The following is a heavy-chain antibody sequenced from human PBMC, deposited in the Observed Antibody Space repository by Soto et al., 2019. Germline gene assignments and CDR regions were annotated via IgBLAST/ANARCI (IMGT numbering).Heavy chain of an antibody. CDR1: GFTFDDYA. V-gene: IGHV3-9*01. CDR3: AKGRCYDILTGPGDP. CDR2: ISWNSGSI. J-gene: IGHJ5*02. Sequence: GGSLRLSCAASGFTFDDYAMHWVRQAPGKGLEWVSGISWNSGSIGYADSVKGRFTISRDNAKNPLYLQMNSLRAEDTALYYCAKGRCYDILTGPGDPWGQGTLVTVSS. D-gene: IGHD3-9*01.